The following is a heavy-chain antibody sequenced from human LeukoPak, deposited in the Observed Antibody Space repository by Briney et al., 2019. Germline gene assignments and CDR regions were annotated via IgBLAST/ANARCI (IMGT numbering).Heavy chain of an antibody. CDR2: IYHSGST. CDR3: ARERITMVRGPLDY. Sequence: PSERLSLTCTVAGYSISSGYYWGWIRQPPGKGLEWIGSIYHSGSTYYNPSLKSRVTISVDTSKNQFSLKLSSVTAADTAVYYCARERITMVRGPLDYWGQGTLVTVSS. D-gene: IGHD3-10*01. CDR1: GYSISSGYY. J-gene: IGHJ4*02. V-gene: IGHV4-38-2*02.